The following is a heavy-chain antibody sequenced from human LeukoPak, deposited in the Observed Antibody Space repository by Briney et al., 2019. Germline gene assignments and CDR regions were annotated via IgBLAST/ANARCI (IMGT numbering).Heavy chain of an antibody. J-gene: IGHJ4*02. D-gene: IGHD1-1*01. CDR1: GFTFSSYW. Sequence: GGSLRLSCGASGFTFSSYWMHWVRQAPGKGLVWVSRINTDGTTTDHADSVKGRFTISRDSAKNTLYVQMNSLRAEDTAVYFCARDPWGYRAGVMDFWGLGTLVTVSS. CDR2: INTDGTTT. CDR3: ARDPWGYRAGVMDF. V-gene: IGHV3-74*01.